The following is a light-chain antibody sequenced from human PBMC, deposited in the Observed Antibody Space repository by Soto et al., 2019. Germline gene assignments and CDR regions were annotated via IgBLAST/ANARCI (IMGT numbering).Light chain of an antibody. CDR1: QSVSSY. V-gene: IGKV3-11*01. CDR2: DAS. Sequence: ETVLTQSPDTLSLSPGERATLSCRASQSVSSYLAWYQQKPGQAPRLLITDASNRATGIPARFSGSGSGTAFTLTISSLEPEDFAVYYCQQRTNWPPTFGQGTKVEIK. J-gene: IGKJ1*01. CDR3: QQRTNWPPT.